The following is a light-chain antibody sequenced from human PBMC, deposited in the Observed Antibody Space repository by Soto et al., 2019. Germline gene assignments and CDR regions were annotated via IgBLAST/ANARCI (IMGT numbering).Light chain of an antibody. CDR3: QQYNNWPPIT. CDR2: GAS. V-gene: IGKV3D-15*01. Sequence: PVARVPLSCIASQSVRSSSLTWYQQKPGQAPRLLIYGASTRATGIPARFSGSGSGTDFTLTISSLQSEDFAVYFCQQYNNWPPITFGQGTRLEIK. CDR1: QSVRSS. J-gene: IGKJ5*01.